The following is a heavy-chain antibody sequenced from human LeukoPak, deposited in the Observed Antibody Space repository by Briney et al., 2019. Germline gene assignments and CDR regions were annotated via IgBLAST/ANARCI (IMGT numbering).Heavy chain of an antibody. CDR3: AREGGDYMFDY. V-gene: IGHV3-30*04. CDR1: GFTFSSYA. J-gene: IGHJ4*02. CDR2: ISYDGSNK. Sequence: GGSLRLSCAASGFTFSSYAMHWVRQAPGKGLEWVAVISYDGSNKYYADSAKGRFTISRDNSKNTLYLQMNSLRAEDTAVYYCAREGGDYMFDYWGQGTLVTVSS. D-gene: IGHD4-17*01.